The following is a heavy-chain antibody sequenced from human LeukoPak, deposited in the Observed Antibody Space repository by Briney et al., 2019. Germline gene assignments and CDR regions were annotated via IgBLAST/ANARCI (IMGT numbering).Heavy chain of an antibody. CDR3: ARGGYYFDY. V-gene: IGHV3-7*04. CDR1: GFGFSNYW. Sequence: GGSLRLSCLGSGFGFSNYWMTWLRQAPGEGLEWVANIKEDGSVIYYADSVKGRFTISRDNAKNSLYLQMNSLRAEDTAVYYCARGGYYFDYWGQGTLVTVSS. CDR2: IKEDGSVI. J-gene: IGHJ4*02.